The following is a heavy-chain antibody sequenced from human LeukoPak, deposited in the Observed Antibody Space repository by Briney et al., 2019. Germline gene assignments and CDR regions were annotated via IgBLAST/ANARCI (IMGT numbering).Heavy chain of an antibody. CDR1: GFTFSSYA. V-gene: IGHV3-23*01. CDR3: VKHSAPVLAAARFDY. CDR2: ISGSGTNT. J-gene: IGHJ4*02. Sequence: GGSLRLSCAASGFTFSSYAMSWVRQAPGKGLEWVSVISGSGTNTYYADSVKGRFTISGDNSKNTLYLQMNGLRAEDTALYYCVKHSAPVLAAARFDYWGQGNLVTVSS. D-gene: IGHD2-2*01.